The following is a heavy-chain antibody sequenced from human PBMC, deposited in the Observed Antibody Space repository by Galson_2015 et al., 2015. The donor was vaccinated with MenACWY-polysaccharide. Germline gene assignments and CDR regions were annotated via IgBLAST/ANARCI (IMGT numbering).Heavy chain of an antibody. D-gene: IGHD6-19*01. CDR2: IYSGGST. Sequence: SLRLSCAASAFTVSSNHMSWVRQAPGKGLEWVSVIYSGGSTYYADSVKGRFTISRDNSKNTLYLHMNSLRAEDTALYYCARLAVDNSFDYWGQGTLVAVSS. J-gene: IGHJ4*02. CDR1: AFTVSSNH. CDR3: ARLAVDNSFDY. V-gene: IGHV3-66*01.